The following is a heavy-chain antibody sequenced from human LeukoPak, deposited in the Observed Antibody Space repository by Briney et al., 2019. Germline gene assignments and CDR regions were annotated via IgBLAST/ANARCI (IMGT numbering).Heavy chain of an antibody. J-gene: IGHJ4*02. CDR3: ARDDYDYVWGSSL. D-gene: IGHD3-16*01. Sequence: ASVKVSCNASGYTFTGYYMHWVRQAPGQGLEWMGWINPNSGGTNYAQKFQGRVTMTRDTSISTAYMELSRLRSDDTAVYYCARDDYDYVWGSSLWGQGTLVTVSS. V-gene: IGHV1-2*02. CDR2: INPNSGGT. CDR1: GYTFTGYY.